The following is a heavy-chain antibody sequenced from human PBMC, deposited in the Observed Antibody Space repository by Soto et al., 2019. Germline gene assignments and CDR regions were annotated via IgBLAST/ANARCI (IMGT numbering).Heavy chain of an antibody. V-gene: IGHV1-18*01. CDR3: ASQSLDYGYYCLDY. J-gene: IGHJ4*02. Sequence: QVQLVQSGAEVKKPGASVKVSCKASGYTFTSYGISWVRQAPGQGLEWMGWISAYNGNTNYAQKLQGRVTMTTDTSTSTAYMELRILRSDDTAEYYCASQSLDYGYYCLDYWGQGTLVTVSS. D-gene: IGHD4-17*01. CDR1: GYTFTSYG. CDR2: ISAYNGNT.